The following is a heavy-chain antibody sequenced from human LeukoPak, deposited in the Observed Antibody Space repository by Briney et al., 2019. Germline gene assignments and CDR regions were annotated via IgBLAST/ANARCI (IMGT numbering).Heavy chain of an antibody. CDR3: ARHDVEPVIQRGFDF. V-gene: IGHV4-59*08. J-gene: IGHJ4*02. CDR1: GGSVSGYY. CDR2: IFYAGTT. Sequence: RSETLSLTCTVSGGSVSGYYWSWIRQPPGKGLEWIGYIFYAGTTLYSPSLKTRVTMSVDTSENQFSLKLSSVTAADTAVYYCARHDVEPVIQRGFDFWGQGTLVTVSS. D-gene: IGHD3-16*01.